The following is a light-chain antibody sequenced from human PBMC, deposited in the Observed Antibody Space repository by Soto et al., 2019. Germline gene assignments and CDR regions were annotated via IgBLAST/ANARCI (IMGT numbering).Light chain of an antibody. CDR1: QSIRSS. J-gene: IGKJ1*01. CDR2: AAS. Sequence: DIQLTQSPSSLSASVGDRVTITCRASQSIRSSLHWYQHEPGKAPKVLIHAASILQSGVPSRFSGSGSGTDFTLTITSLQPEDFATYYCHHSHTSPQTFGQGTKV. CDR3: HHSHTSPQT. V-gene: IGKV1-39*01.